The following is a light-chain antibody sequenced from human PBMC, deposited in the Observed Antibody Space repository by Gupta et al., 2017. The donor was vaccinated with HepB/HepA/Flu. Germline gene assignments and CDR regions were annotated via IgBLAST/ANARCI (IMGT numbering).Light chain of an antibody. CDR3: QSYDSSLSAHVV. V-gene: IGLV1-40*01. J-gene: IGLJ2*01. CDR2: GNS. CDR1: SPNIGAGYD. Sequence: QSVLTRPPSVSGAPWQRVTIPRTGSSPNIGAGYDVHWYQPLPGTAPKLLIYGNSNRPSGVPDRFSGSKSGTSASLAISGLQTEDEADYYCQSYDSSLSAHVVFGGGTKLTVL.